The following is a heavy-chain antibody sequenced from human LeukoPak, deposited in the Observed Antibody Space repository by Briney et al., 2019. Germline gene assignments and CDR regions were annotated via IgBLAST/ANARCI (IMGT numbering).Heavy chain of an antibody. CDR2: NYYSGST. V-gene: IGHV4-59*12. D-gene: IGHD2-21*01. CDR3: ARDPTPWCEYCGGDPDY. Sequence: SETLSLTCTVSGGSISSYYWSWIRQPPGKGLEWIGYNYYSGSTNYNPSLKSRVTISVDTSKNQFSLKLSSVTAADTAVYYCARDPTPWCEYCGGDPDYWGQGTLVTVSS. J-gene: IGHJ4*02. CDR1: GGSISSYY.